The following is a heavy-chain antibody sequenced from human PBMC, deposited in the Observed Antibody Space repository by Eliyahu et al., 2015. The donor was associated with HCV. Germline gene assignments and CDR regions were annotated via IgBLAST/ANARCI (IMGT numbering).Heavy chain of an antibody. CDR1: SGSXXSSXXY. CDR2: IHYSGST. CDR3: ARVLNGDCSSTSCYMAAFDI. Sequence: QLQLQESGPGLVKPSETLSLTCTVSSGSXXSSXXYWXWIRQPPGXGLXWIGSIHYSGSTYYNPSLKSRVTISVDTSKNQFSLKLRSVTAADTAVYYCARVLNGDCSSTSCYMAAFDIWGQGTMVTVSS. D-gene: IGHD2-2*02. J-gene: IGHJ3*02. V-gene: IGHV4-39*01.